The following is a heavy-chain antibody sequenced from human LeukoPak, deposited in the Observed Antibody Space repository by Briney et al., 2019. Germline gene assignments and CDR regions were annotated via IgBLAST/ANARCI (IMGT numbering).Heavy chain of an antibody. V-gene: IGHV1-18*01. J-gene: IGHJ3*02. CDR3: ARARDYDFWSANGGGAFDI. CDR1: GYTFTSYG. CDR2: ISAYNGNT. D-gene: IGHD3-3*01. Sequence: GASVKVSCKASGYTFTSYGISWVRQAPGQGLEWMGWISAYNGNTNYAQKLQGRVTMTTDTSTSTAYMELRSLRSDDTAVYYCARARDYDFWSANGGGAFDIWGQGTMVTVSS.